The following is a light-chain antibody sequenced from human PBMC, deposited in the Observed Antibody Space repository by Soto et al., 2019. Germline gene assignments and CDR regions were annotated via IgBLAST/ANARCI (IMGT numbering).Light chain of an antibody. J-gene: IGKJ1*01. CDR3: QQYNNWPRT. CDR1: QSVGTE. V-gene: IGKV3-15*01. Sequence: EVVMTQSPATLSVSPGERATLSCRAGQSVGTELAWYQQKPGQAPRLLIDGASTRATGIPARFSGSGSGTEFTLTISSLQSEDFAVYYCQQYNNWPRTFGQGTKVEIK. CDR2: GAS.